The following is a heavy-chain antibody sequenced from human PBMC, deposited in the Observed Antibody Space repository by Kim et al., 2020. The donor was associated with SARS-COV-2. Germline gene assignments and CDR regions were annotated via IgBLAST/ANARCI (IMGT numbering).Heavy chain of an antibody. CDR2: ISYDGSNK. CDR1: GFTFSNYA. V-gene: IGHV3-30-3*01. D-gene: IGHD6-13*01. CDR3: ASDRIAASPGYYYYMDV. Sequence: GGSLRLSCAAFGFTFSNYAMHWVRQAPGKGLEWVAVISYDGSNKNYADSVKGRFPISRDNSKNTLYLQMNNLRAEDTAVYYCASDRIAASPGYYYYMDV. J-gene: IGHJ6*03.